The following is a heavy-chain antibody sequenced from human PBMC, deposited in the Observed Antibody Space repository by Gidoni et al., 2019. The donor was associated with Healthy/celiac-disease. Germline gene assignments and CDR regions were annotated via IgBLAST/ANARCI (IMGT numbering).Heavy chain of an antibody. J-gene: IGHJ4*02. CDR1: GGSISSYY. Sequence: QVQLQESGPGLVKPSETLSLTCTVSGGSISSYYWSWIRQPPGKGLEWIGYIYYSGSTNYNPSLKSRVTISVDTSKNQFSLKLSSVTAADTAVYYCARGEDYGDYFGYWGQGTLVTVSS. CDR3: ARGEDYGDYFGY. D-gene: IGHD4-17*01. V-gene: IGHV4-59*01. CDR2: IYYSGST.